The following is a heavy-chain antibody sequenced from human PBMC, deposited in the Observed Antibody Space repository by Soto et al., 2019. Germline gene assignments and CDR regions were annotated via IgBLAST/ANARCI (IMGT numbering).Heavy chain of an antibody. J-gene: IGHJ6*02. CDR3: ARDGRLGYCSSTSCYSSHYGMDV. D-gene: IGHD2-2*02. CDR1: GGSISSGGYY. Sequence: SETLSLTCTVSGGSISSGGYYWSWIRQHPGKGLEWIGYIYYSGSTYYNPSLKSQVTISVDTSKNQFSLKLSSVTAADTAVYYCARDGRLGYCSSTSCYSSHYGMDVWGQGTTVTVSS. V-gene: IGHV4-31*01. CDR2: IYYSGST.